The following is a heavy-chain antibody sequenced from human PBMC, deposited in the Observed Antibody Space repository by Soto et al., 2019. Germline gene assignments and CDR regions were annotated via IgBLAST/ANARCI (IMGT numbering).Heavy chain of an antibody. D-gene: IGHD6-19*01. CDR3: ARHVQWRVTFDY. Sequence: QVQLQESGPGLVKPSETLSLTCTVSGGSISSYYWSWIRQPPGKGLEWIGYIYYSGSTNYNPSLTSRVTISVDTSKNQFSLKLSSVTAADAAVYYCARHVQWRVTFDYWGQGTLVTVSS. J-gene: IGHJ4*02. CDR2: IYYSGST. V-gene: IGHV4-59*08. CDR1: GGSISSYY.